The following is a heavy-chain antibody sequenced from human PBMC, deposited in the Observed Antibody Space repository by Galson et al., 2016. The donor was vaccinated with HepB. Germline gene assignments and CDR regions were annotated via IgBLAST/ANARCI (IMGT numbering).Heavy chain of an antibody. J-gene: IGHJ6*02. Sequence: WVRQAPGKGLEWVSVIYSGGSTHYADSVKGRFIISRDNSKNTLYLQMNSLRAEDTAVYYCARDNNYYYGMDVWGQGTTVTVSS. D-gene: IGHD2/OR15-2a*01. CDR3: ARDNNYYYGMDV. CDR2: IYSGGST. V-gene: IGHV3-53*01.